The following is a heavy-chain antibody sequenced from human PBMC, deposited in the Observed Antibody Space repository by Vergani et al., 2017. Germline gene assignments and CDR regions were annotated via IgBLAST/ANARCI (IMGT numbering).Heavy chain of an antibody. CDR3: ARDLRLLYNRFDP. CDR2: TWYDGNNK. CDR1: GLTFNQYG. D-gene: IGHD1-14*01. Sequence: QVQLVESGGGVVQPGRSLRLSCAASGLTFNQYGMHWVRQAPGKGLEWVAVTWYDGNNKQYADSVKGRFTISRDNSKSTMYLQMNSLRDEDTGVYYCARDLRLLYNRFDPWGQGTLVTVSS. J-gene: IGHJ5*02. V-gene: IGHV3-33*01.